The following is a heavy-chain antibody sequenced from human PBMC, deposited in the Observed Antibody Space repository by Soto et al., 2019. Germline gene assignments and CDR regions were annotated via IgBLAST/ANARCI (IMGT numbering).Heavy chain of an antibody. V-gene: IGHV1-69*13. CDR3: SRTGGSYYTQHLYGMDV. J-gene: IGHJ6*02. D-gene: IGHD3-10*01. CDR2: IIPIFGTA. Sequence: ASVKVSCKASGGTFSSYAISWVRQAPGQGLEWMGGIIPIFGTANYAQKLQGRVTITADESTSTAYMELSSLRSEDTAVYYCSRTGGSYYTQHLYGMDVWGQGTTVTVSS. CDR1: GGTFSSYA.